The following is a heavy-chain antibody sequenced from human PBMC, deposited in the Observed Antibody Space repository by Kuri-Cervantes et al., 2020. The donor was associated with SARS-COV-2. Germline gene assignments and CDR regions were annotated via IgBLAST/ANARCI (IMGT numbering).Heavy chain of an antibody. CDR2: ISYDGSNK. CDR3: ARDAGALFDY. CDR1: GFRFGGYP. D-gene: IGHD1-26*01. Sequence: GESLEISCSASGFRFGGYPMHWVRQAPGKGLEWVAVISYDGSNKYYADSVKSRFTISRDNSKNTLYLQMNSLRAEDTAVYYGARDAGALFDYWGQGTLVTVSS. J-gene: IGHJ4*02. V-gene: IGHV3-30*04.